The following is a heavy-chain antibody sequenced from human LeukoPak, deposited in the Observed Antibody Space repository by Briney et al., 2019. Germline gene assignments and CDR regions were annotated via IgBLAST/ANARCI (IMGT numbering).Heavy chain of an antibody. CDR3: ARQRNIESAGSDYYGMDV. CDR1: GYHFTSYW. D-gene: IGHD6-13*01. Sequence: GESLQISCKGSGYHFTSYWIGGARQVPGKGLEWMGIIYGGESDTRYSPSFEGQVTISADTSISTAYLQWSSLKASDTAIYYCARQRNIESAGSDYYGMDVWGKGTTVTVSS. V-gene: IGHV5-51*01. J-gene: IGHJ6*04. CDR2: IYGGESDT.